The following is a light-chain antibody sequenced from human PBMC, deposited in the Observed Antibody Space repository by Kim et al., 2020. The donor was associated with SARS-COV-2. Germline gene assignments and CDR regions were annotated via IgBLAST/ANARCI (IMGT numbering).Light chain of an antibody. V-gene: IGLV1-40*01. J-gene: IGLJ2*01. CDR1: SSNIGAGYD. Sequence: QSVLTQPPSVSGAPGQRVTISCTGSSSNIGAGYDVHWYQQLPGTAPKLLIYGNSNRPSGVPDRFSGSESGTSASLAITGLQAEDEADYYCKSYDSSLSGVVFGGGTQLTVL. CDR3: KSYDSSLSGVV. CDR2: GNS.